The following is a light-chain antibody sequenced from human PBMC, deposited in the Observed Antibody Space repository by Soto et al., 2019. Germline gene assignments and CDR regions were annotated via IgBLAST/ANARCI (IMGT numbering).Light chain of an antibody. CDR1: QNIFTY. CDR2: DAS. Sequence: DIHMTQPPSTLSASVGDRVTISCRASQNIFTYLAWYQQKPGKAPKLLIFDASTLQSGVPPRFSGSGSGTEFTLTISSLQPDDFATYYCQHYTLYSASFGPGTKVDIK. V-gene: IGKV1-5*01. CDR3: QHYTLYSAS. J-gene: IGKJ3*01.